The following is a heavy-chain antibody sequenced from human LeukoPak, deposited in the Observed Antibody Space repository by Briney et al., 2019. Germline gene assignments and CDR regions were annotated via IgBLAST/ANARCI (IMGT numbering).Heavy chain of an antibody. Sequence: PSETLSLTCTVSGGSISSGSYYWSWIRQPAGKGLEWIGRIYTSGSTNYNPSLKSRVTISVDTSKNQFSLKLSSVTAADTAVYYCARVHGDYGGGLYWYFDLWGRGTLVTVSS. V-gene: IGHV4-61*02. CDR2: IYTSGST. J-gene: IGHJ2*01. CDR1: GGSISSGSYY. D-gene: IGHD4-17*01. CDR3: ARVHGDYGGGLYWYFDL.